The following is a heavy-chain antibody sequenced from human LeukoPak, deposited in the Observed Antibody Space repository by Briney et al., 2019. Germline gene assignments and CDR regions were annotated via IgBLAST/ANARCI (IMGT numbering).Heavy chain of an antibody. CDR1: GGSISSYY. Sequence: SETLSLTCTVPGGSISSYYWSWIRQPPGKGLEWIGYIYYSGSTNYNPSLKSRVTISVDTSKNQFSLKLSSVTAADTAVYYCARVYDSSGYYVGGFDYWGQGTLVTVSS. CDR3: ARVYDSSGYYVGGFDY. V-gene: IGHV4-59*01. CDR2: IYYSGST. D-gene: IGHD3-22*01. J-gene: IGHJ4*02.